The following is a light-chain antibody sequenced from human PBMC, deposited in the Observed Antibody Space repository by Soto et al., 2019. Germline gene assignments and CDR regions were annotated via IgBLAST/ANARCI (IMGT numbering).Light chain of an antibody. Sequence: DIQITQSPSSLSASVGDRVTITCRTSQSFSNYLNWYQQKLGRAPKLLIYAASSLQSGVPSRFSGSGSGTDFTLTISSLQPEDFATYYCQQSYTIPYTFGQGTKVDIK. J-gene: IGKJ2*01. CDR3: QQSYTIPYT. V-gene: IGKV1-39*01. CDR1: QSFSNY. CDR2: AAS.